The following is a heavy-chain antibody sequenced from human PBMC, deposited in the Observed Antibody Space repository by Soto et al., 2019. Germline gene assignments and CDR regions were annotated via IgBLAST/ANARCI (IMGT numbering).Heavy chain of an antibody. J-gene: IGHJ1*01. Sequence: QVQLVESGGGVVQPGTSLRVSCVGSGFTFRSYVIHWVRQAPGKGLEWVALTSYDGSDKYYGDSVRGRFTISRDNSRNTVDLQMDSLRLEGTALYYCARWGTTGGLDVGGQGTLVSVSS. CDR1: GFTFRSYV. D-gene: IGHD3-16*01. CDR2: TSYDGSDK. CDR3: ARWGTTGGLDV. V-gene: IGHV3-30*05.